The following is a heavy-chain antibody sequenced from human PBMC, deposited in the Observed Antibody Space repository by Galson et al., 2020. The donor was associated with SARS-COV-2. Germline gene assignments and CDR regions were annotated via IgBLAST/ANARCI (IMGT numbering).Heavy chain of an antibody. CDR2: ISHDGGSN. D-gene: IGHD1-26*01. J-gene: IGHJ3*02. Sequence: TGGSLRLSCAASGFTFSHYGMHWVRQAPGKGLEWVAAISHDGGSNQYLESVRDRFTISRDNSKNNLYLQMNSLRPEDTAVYYCAKEVGGFNGFDIWGQGTRVTVSS. CDR3: AKEVGGFNGFDI. V-gene: IGHV3-30*18. CDR1: GFTFSHYG.